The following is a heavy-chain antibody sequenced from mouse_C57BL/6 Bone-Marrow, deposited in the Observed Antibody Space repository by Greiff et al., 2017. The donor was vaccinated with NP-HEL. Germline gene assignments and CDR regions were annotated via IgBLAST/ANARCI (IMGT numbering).Heavy chain of an antibody. CDR1: GYTFTSYW. J-gene: IGHJ2*01. CDR3: ARPYYDREDYFDY. D-gene: IGHD2-3*01. CDR2: IDPSDSYT. Sequence: QVQLQQPGAELVMPGASVKLSCKASGYTFTSYWMHWVKQRPGQGLEWIGEIDPSDSYTNYNQKFKGKSTLTVDKSSSTAYMQLSSLTSEDSAVYYCARPYYDREDYFDYWGQGTTLTVSS. V-gene: IGHV1-69*01.